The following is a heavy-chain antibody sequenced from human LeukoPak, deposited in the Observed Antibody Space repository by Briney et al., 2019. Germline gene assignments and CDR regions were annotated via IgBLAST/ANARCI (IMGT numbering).Heavy chain of an antibody. CDR1: GGIFISYA. D-gene: IGHD2-2*01. J-gene: IGHJ5*02. Sequence: SVKVSCKASGGIFISYAISWVRQAPGQGLEWMGGIIPIFGTANYAQKFQGRVTITADESTSTAYMELSSLRSEDTAVYYCARVPRYCSSTSCYESLLWFDPWGQGTLVTVSS. V-gene: IGHV1-69*13. CDR2: IIPIFGTA. CDR3: ARVPRYCSSTSCYESLLWFDP.